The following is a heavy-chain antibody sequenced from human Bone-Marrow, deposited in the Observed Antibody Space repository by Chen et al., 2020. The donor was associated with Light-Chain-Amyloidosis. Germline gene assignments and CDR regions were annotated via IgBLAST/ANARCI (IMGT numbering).Heavy chain of an antibody. J-gene: IGHJ6*02. V-gene: IGHV3-7*01. CDR3: AAGMHV. CDR2: INKDGSEK. CDR1: GFSFGTSS. Sequence: EVQLVESGGGLVKPGGSRRISCEASGFSFGTSSMAWVRQAPGKGLEWVANINKDGSEKYYVDSVKGRFAISRDNAKNSLYLQMNSLRVADAAVYYCAAGMHVWGQGTTVTVSS.